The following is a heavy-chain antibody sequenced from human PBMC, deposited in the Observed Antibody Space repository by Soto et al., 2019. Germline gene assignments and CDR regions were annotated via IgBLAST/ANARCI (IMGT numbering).Heavy chain of an antibody. CDR1: GFTVSSNY. CDR2: ISSDGSK. J-gene: IGHJ4*02. V-gene: IGHV3-66*01. CDR3: ARDVSSGWYYFDY. Sequence: PGGSLRLSYAASGFTVSSNYMSWVRQAPGKGPEWVSVISSDGSKYYADSVKVRFTISRDNSKNTLYLQMNSLRAEDTAVYFCARDVSSGWYYFDYWGQGTLVTVSS. D-gene: IGHD6-19*01.